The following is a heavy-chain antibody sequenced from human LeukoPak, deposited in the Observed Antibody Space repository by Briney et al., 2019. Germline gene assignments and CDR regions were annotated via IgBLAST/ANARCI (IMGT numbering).Heavy chain of an antibody. Sequence: TGGSLKLSCAASGFTFSSYAMSWVRQAPGKGLEWVSAISGSGGSTYYADSVKGRFTISRDNSKNTLYLQMNSLRAEDTAVYYCAKVSYYYDSSGYYPNWGQGTLVTVSS. CDR2: ISGSGGST. CDR3: AKVSYYYDSSGYYPN. J-gene: IGHJ4*02. CDR1: GFTFSSYA. D-gene: IGHD3-22*01. V-gene: IGHV3-23*01.